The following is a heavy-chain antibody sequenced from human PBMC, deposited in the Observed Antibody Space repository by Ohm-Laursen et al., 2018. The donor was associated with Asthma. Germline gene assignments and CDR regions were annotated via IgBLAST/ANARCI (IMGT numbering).Heavy chain of an antibody. V-gene: IGHV3-33*01. J-gene: IGHJ6*02. CDR3: ARGEWEVATFPVDV. D-gene: IGHD5-24*01. Sequence: SLRLSCAASGFTFSYYGMHWVRQAPGKGLEWVAVIWHDGSNKYYADSVQGRFTISRDNSKNTLYLQMNSLRAEDTAVYYCARGEWEVATFPVDVWGQGTTVTVSS. CDR2: IWHDGSNK. CDR1: GFTFSYYG.